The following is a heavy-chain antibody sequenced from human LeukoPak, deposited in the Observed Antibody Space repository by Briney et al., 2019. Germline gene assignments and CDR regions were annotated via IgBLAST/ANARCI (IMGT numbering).Heavy chain of an antibody. CDR1: GFTFRNYG. J-gene: IGHJ4*02. D-gene: IGHD3-3*01. Sequence: GGSLRLSCAASGFTFRNYGMHWVRQAPGKGLEWVAFIRYDGGNKYYADSVMGRFTISRDNSKNTLYLQMNGLRVEDTAVYYCARGQDWTQPGGGVTILGVAIMPFDFWGQGTLVTVSS. CDR2: IRYDGGNK. V-gene: IGHV3-30*02. CDR3: ARGQDWTQPGGGVTILGVAIMPFDF.